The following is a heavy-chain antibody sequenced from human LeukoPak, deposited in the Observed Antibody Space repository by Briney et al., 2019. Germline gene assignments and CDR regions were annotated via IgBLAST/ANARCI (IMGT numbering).Heavy chain of an antibody. J-gene: IGHJ4*02. CDR2: VSIDGSQE. CDR3: ARVGPGSYLDY. V-gene: IGHV3-30-3*01. Sequence: GGSLRLSCSASRFPFSWYAMHWVRQAPGKGLEWVAFVSIDGSQEYYSDSVKGRFTISRDNSKNTLSLQVSSLRTEDTAVYYCARVGPGSYLDYWGQGTLVTVSS. D-gene: IGHD1-26*01. CDR1: RFPFSWYA.